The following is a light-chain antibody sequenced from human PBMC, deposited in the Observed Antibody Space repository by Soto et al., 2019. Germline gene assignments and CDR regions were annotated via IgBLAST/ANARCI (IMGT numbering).Light chain of an antibody. J-gene: IGLJ1*01. CDR1: SSDVGGYNY. Sequence: QSVLTQPPSASGSPGQSATISCTGTSSDVGGYNYVSWYQQHPGKAPKVMIYEVSKRPSGVPDRFSGSKSGNTASLTVSGLQAEDEADYYCSSYAGSNNLFVFGTGTKVTVL. CDR3: SSYAGSNNLFV. V-gene: IGLV2-8*01. CDR2: EVS.